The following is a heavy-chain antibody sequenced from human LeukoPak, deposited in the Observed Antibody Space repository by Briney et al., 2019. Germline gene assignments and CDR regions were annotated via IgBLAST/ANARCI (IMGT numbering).Heavy chain of an antibody. CDR3: ARLLDNDSSGDPDTFDM. V-gene: IGHV4-59*11. D-gene: IGHD3-22*01. CDR1: GGSISRHF. Sequence: HPSETLSLTCSVSGGSISRHFWSWIRQPPGKGLDWIAFIHYSGRTKYNPSLQSRVTISIDTSENNFSLKLTSVTAADTAVYHCARLLDNDSSGDPDTFDMWGQGTVVSVSS. J-gene: IGHJ3*02. CDR2: IHYSGRT.